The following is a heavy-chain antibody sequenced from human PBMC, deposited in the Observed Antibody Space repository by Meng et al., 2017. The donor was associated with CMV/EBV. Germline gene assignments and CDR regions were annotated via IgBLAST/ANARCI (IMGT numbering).Heavy chain of an antibody. V-gene: IGHV4-59*01. CDR1: GGSISIYY. D-gene: IGHD6-6*01. J-gene: IGHJ4*02. CDR3: ARGAGQLGPDY. Sequence: QVHLKESVPGLVMPSESLSLTCTVSGGSISIYYWSWIRQPPGKGLEWIGYIYYSGSTNYNPSLKSRVTISVDTSKNQFSLKLSSVTAADTAVYYCARGAGQLGPDYWGQGTLVTVSS. CDR2: IYYSGST.